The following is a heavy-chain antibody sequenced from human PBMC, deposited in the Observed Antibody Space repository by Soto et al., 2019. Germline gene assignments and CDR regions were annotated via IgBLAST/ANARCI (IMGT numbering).Heavy chain of an antibody. V-gene: IGHV3-23*01. J-gene: IGHJ2*01. CDR2: ISGSGGST. CDR1: GFTFSSYA. Sequence: EVQLLESGGGLVQPGGSLRLSCAASGFTFSSYAMSWVRQAPGKGLEWVSAISGSGGSTYYADSVKGRFTISRDNSKNKLYLPMNSLRAEDMAVYYCAKELLLWFGDKGWYFDLWGRGTLVTVSS. D-gene: IGHD3-10*01. CDR3: AKELLLWFGDKGWYFDL.